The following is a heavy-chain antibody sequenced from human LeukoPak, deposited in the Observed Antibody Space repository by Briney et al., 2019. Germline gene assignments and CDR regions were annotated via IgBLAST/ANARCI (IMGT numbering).Heavy chain of an antibody. J-gene: IGHJ5*02. V-gene: IGHV4-34*01. CDR2: INHSGST. D-gene: IGHD3-3*01. Sequence: SETLSLTCAVYGGSFSGYYWSWIRQPPGKGLEWIGEINHSGSTNYNPSLKSRVTISVDTSKNQFSLKLSSVTAADTAVYYCARARTYYDFWSGYYRGCWFDPWGQGTLVTLSS. CDR3: ARARTYYDFWSGYYRGCWFDP. CDR1: GGSFSGYY.